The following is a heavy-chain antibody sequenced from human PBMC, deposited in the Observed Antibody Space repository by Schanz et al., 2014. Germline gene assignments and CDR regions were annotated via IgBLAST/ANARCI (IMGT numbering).Heavy chain of an antibody. CDR1: GGTFSSYG. CDR2: INGYNGHT. J-gene: IGHJ4*02. Sequence: QVQLVQSEAEVKKPGSSVKVSCKASGGTFSSYGITWVRQAPGQGLEWMGWINGYNGHTLYAQKFQGRVTITADRSTSTAYMELSSLRSEDTAVYYCARGYGDSPTDVWGQGTLVTVSS. V-gene: IGHV1-69*04. D-gene: IGHD4-17*01. CDR3: ARGYGDSPTDV.